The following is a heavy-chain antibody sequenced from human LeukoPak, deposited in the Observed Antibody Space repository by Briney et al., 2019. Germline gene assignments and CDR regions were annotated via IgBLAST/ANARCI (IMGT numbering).Heavy chain of an antibody. Sequence: GASLKISCKGSGYSFASYWIGWVRQIPGKGLEWMGIIYPGDSDTRYSPSFQGQVTISADKSISTAYLQWSSLKASDTAMYYCARHAGDRVLTRADFWGQGTLVTVPS. V-gene: IGHV5-51*01. CDR2: IYPGDSDT. J-gene: IGHJ4*02. D-gene: IGHD2-8*01. CDR1: GYSFASYW. CDR3: ARHAGDRVLTRADF.